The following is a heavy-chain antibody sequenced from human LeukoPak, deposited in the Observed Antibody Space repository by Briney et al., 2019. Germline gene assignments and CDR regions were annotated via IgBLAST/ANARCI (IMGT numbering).Heavy chain of an antibody. CDR2: ISYRGST. J-gene: IGHJ4*02. V-gene: IGHV4-39*07. Sequence: SETLSLTCTVSGASISTSNNYWGWIRQPPGKGLEWIGSISYRGSTSFNPSLKSRVTITVDSSKNQFSLKLTSVTAADTAVYYCARVFTPLLQWLDRRYYFDYWGQGTLVTVSS. CDR3: ARVFTPLLQWLDRRYYFDY. D-gene: IGHD6-19*01. CDR1: GASISTSNNY.